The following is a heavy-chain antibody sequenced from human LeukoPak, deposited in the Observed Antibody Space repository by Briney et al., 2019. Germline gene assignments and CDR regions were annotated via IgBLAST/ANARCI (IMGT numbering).Heavy chain of an antibody. Sequence: ASVKVSCKASGYTFTSYGISWVRQAPGQGLEWMGWISAYTGNTNYAQKFQDRVTMTTDLSTRTAYMELRSLRSDDSAMYYCARGGGYQDYWGQGTLVTVSS. CDR1: GYTFTSYG. CDR3: ARGGGYQDY. D-gene: IGHD3-22*01. CDR2: ISAYTGNT. J-gene: IGHJ4*02. V-gene: IGHV1-18*01.